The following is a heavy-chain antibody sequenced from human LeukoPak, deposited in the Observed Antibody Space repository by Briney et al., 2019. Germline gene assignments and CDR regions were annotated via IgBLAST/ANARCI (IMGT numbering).Heavy chain of an antibody. J-gene: IGHJ4*02. CDR1: GFTFSSYS. CDR2: ISSSSSYI. CDR3: ARWGTPDILTGYLDY. D-gene: IGHD3-9*01. Sequence: GGSLRLSCAASGFTFSSYSMNWVRQAPGKGLEWVSSISSSSSYIYYADSVKGRFTISRDNAKNSLYLQMNSLRAEDTALYYCARWGTPDILTGYLDYWGQGTLVTVSS. V-gene: IGHV3-21*04.